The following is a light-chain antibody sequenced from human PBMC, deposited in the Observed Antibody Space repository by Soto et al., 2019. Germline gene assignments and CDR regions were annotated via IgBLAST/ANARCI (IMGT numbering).Light chain of an antibody. J-gene: IGKJ1*01. CDR3: QQYFGWPPMT. Sequence: EVEMTQSPATLSVSAGERVTLSCRASETVATNLAWYQQKPGQAPRLLISGASTRAAGISDRFRGSGSGTEFTLTISSLRSEDSAIYYCQQYFGWPPMTFGQGTKVEI. CDR1: ETVATN. V-gene: IGKV3-15*01. CDR2: GAS.